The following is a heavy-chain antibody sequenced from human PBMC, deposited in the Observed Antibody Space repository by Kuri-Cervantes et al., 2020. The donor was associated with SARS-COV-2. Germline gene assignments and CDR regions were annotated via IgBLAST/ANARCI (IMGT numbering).Heavy chain of an antibody. Sequence: SVKVSRKASGYSFTSYGIVWLRQAPGQELDWMGLVSTYYGDTDYALSFQDRVTMTTDTSTSTAYMELKGLGSVDTAVYYCTRRYGSRSSFDYWGQGTLVTVSS. V-gene: IGHV1-18*01. J-gene: IGHJ4*02. D-gene: IGHD6-13*01. CDR3: TRRYGSRSSFDY. CDR2: VSTYYGDT. CDR1: GYSFTSYG.